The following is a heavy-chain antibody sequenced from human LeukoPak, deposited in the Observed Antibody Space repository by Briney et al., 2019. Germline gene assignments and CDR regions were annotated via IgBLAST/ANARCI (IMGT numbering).Heavy chain of an antibody. CDR1: GFTFSSYG. Sequence: GGSLRLSCAASGFTFSSYGIHWVRQAPGKGLEWVAVISYDGSNKYYADSVKGRFTISRDNSKNTLYLQMNSLRAEDTAVYYCARDRYCSSTSCYPTPVDPWGQGTLVTVSS. CDR2: ISYDGSNK. V-gene: IGHV3-30*19. D-gene: IGHD2-2*01. J-gene: IGHJ5*02. CDR3: ARDRYCSSTSCYPTPVDP.